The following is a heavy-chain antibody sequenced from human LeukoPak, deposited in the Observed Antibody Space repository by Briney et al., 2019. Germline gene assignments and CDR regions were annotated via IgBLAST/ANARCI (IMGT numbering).Heavy chain of an antibody. J-gene: IGHJ3*02. V-gene: IGHV1-2*07. Sequence: ASVKVSCKASGYTFNHNYLHWVRQAPGQGLEWMGWINPNNPATHSSHKFQGRVTMTSDSSISTVYLEVNRLKPDDTAVYFCAREWAFDIWGQGTMVTVSS. CDR1: GYTFNHNY. CDR3: AREWAFDI. CDR2: INPNNPAT.